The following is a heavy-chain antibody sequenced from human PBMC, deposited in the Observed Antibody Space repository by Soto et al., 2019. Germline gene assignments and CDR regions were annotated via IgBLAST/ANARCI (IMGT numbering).Heavy chain of an antibody. V-gene: IGHV3-23*01. CDR2: IDYSGANT. J-gene: IGHJ4*02. CDR3: VSWLSAHFDN. CDR1: AFTLDKG. D-gene: IGHD3-10*01. Sequence: LMXCCTSSAFTLDKGITWVRQAPGKGLEWISTIDYSGANTHYADSVNGRFTISRDKSRNTVALQMSNLRAEDTALYYCVSWLSAHFDNWGQGTRVTVSS.